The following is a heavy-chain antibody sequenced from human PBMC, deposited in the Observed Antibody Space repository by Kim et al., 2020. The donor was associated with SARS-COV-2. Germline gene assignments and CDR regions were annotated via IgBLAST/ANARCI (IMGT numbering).Heavy chain of an antibody. CDR3: AKDGDSSSAGLPSDY. J-gene: IGHJ4*02. D-gene: IGHD6-13*01. CDR2: ISGDGGST. CDR1: GFTFDDYA. V-gene: IGHV3-43*02. Sequence: GGSLRLSCAASGFTFDDYAMHWVRQAPGKGLEWVSLISGDGGSTYYADSVKGRFTISRDNSKNSLYLQMNSLRTEDTALYYCAKDGDSSSAGLPSDYWGQGTLVTVSS.